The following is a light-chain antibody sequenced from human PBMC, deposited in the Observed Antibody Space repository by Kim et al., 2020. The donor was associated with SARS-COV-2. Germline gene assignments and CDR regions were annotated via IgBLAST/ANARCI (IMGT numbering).Light chain of an antibody. CDR2: AST. CDR3: QQYDTSPWT. J-gene: IGKJ1*01. V-gene: IGKV3-20*01. Sequence: ERAPPHCRATQSVGSYYLAWYQQKPGQAPRLLIYASTRRATGIPDRFSGSGSGTDFTLTINGLEPEDFAVFYCQQYDTSPWTFGQGTKVDIK. CDR1: QSVGSYY.